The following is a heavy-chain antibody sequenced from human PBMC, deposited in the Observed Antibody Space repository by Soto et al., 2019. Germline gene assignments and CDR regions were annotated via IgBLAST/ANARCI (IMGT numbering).Heavy chain of an antibody. CDR1: GGSISSSSYY. J-gene: IGHJ4*02. D-gene: IGHD6-19*01. CDR2: IYYSGST. V-gene: IGHV4-39*01. CDR3: ARHIAVAGYYFDY. Sequence: SVTLSLTCTVSGGSISSSSYYLSWIRQPPGKGLEWIGSIYYSGSTYYNPSLKSRVTISVDTSKNQFSLKLSSVTAADTAVYYCARHIAVAGYYFDYWGQGTLVTVSS.